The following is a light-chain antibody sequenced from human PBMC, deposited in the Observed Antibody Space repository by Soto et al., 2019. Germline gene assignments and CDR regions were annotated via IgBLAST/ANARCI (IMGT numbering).Light chain of an antibody. CDR2: EVT. CDR3: TSYTRSETWM. J-gene: IGLJ3*02. Sequence: QSVLAQPASMSGSPGQSITISCTGTSSDVGGYNFVSWYQQHPGKAPKLIIYEVTNRPSGISPRFSGSKSANTASLTISGLQAEDEADYYCTSYTRSETWMFGGGTKLTVL. CDR1: SSDVGGYNF. V-gene: IGLV2-14*01.